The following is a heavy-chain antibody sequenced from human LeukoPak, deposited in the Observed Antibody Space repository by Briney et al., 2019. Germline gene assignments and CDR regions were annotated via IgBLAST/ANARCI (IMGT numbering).Heavy chain of an antibody. D-gene: IGHD3-22*01. CDR1: GYTFTSYG. J-gene: IGHJ4*02. V-gene: IGHV1-18*01. CDR3: ARDRTYYYDGSALFDY. CDR2: ISAYNGNT. Sequence: GASVKVSCKASGYTFTSYGISWVRQAPGQGLEWMGWISAYNGNTNYAQKLQGRVTMTTGTSTSTAYMELRSLRSDDTAVYYCARDRTYYYDGSALFDYWGQGTLVTVSS.